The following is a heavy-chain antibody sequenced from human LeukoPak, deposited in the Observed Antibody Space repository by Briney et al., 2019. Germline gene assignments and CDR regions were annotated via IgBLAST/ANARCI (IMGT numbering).Heavy chain of an antibody. CDR2: INSDERST. Sequence: GGSLRLYCAASGFTFSSFWMHWLRQAQGKGRVWVLRINSDERSTSYAVSVKGRFTISRDNAKNTLYLQINSLRAEDTAMYYCARPTSYCSGGSCYHYDAFDIWGQGTMVTVSS. J-gene: IGHJ3*02. CDR1: GFTFSSFW. V-gene: IGHV3-74*01. CDR3: ARPTSYCSGGSCYHYDAFDI. D-gene: IGHD2-15*01.